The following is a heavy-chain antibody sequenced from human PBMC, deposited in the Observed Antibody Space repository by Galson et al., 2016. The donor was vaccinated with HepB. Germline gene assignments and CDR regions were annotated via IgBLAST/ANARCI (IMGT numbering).Heavy chain of an antibody. CDR1: GFSLSTRGVG. D-gene: IGHD4-11*01. Sequence: PALVKPTQTLTLTCTFSGFSLSTRGVGVAWIRQPPGKALEWLAIIYWDDDKRYRPSLKSRLTITKDTSKNQVVLTMANMDPVYTGTYYCAHKTDYSTGLDCWGKGTRVSVSS. CDR3: AHKTDYSTGLDC. J-gene: IGHJ4*02. V-gene: IGHV2-5*02. CDR2: IYWDDDK.